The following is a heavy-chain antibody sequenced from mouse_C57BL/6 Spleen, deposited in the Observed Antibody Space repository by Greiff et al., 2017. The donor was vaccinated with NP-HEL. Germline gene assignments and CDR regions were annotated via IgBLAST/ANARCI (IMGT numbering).Heavy chain of an antibody. CDR3: ARRENWERAWFAY. Sequence: QVQLQQPGAELVKPGASVKLSCKASGYTFTSYWMHWVKQRPGQGLEWIGMIHPNSGSTNYNEKFKSKATLTVDKSSSTAYMQLSSLTSEDSAVYYCARRENWERAWFAYWGQGTLVTVSA. D-gene: IGHD4-1*01. CDR2: IHPNSGST. CDR1: GYTFTSYW. V-gene: IGHV1-64*01. J-gene: IGHJ3*01.